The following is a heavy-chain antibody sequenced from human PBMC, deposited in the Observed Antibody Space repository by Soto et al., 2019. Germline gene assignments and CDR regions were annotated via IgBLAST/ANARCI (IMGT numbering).Heavy chain of an antibody. D-gene: IGHD3-10*01. CDR1: GFTFNNYA. CDR2: ISGGGDTT. Sequence: EVQLLESGGGLVQPGGSLRLSCAASGFTFNNYAMTWVRQAPGKGLEWVPAISGGGDTTSYAVSVKGRFTVSSDGSKNTLYLQMSSLRAEDTALYYCAKGRGGSGSLTPRVDFWGQGTLVTVSS. V-gene: IGHV3-23*01. CDR3: AKGRGGSGSLTPRVDF. J-gene: IGHJ4*02.